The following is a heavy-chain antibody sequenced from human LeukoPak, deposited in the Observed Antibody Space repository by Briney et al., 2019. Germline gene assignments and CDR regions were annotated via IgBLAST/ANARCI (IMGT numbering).Heavy chain of an antibody. J-gene: IGHJ4*02. D-gene: IGHD1-26*01. CDR1: GFTFSSYS. V-gene: IGHV3-48*01. CDR3: ARSRGSSGSYPFDY. Sequence: GGSLRLFCAASGFTFSSYSMNWVRQAPGKGLEWVSYISSSSSTIYYAGSVKGRFTISRDNAKNSLFLQMNSLRAEDTAVYYCARSRGSSGSYPFDYWGQGTLVTVSS. CDR2: ISSSSSTI.